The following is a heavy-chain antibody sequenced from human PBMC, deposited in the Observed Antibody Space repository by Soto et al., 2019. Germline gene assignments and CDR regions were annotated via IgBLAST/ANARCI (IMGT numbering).Heavy chain of an antibody. J-gene: IGHJ5*02. CDR1: GGSISSSSYY. Sequence: SETVSLTCTVSGGSISSSSYYWGWIRQPPGKGLEWIGSIYYSGSTNYNPSLKSRVTISVDKSKNQFSLTLSSVTAADTAVYYCARVGLLWFGESHNWLDPWGQGTLVTVSS. V-gene: IGHV4-39*07. CDR2: IYYSGST. CDR3: ARVGLLWFGESHNWLDP. D-gene: IGHD3-10*01.